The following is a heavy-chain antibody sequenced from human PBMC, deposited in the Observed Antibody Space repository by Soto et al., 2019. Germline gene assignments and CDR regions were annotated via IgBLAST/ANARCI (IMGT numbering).Heavy chain of an antibody. Sequence: VKVSCPAPGYPFDLSGINLVGQAPGQGLEWMGWISPYNGNQKYAQNLQGRVTMTTDTSTSTAYMELRSLRSDDTAMYYCARDLDGSGSYYTDYWGQGTLVTVSS. CDR1: GYPFDLSG. V-gene: IGHV1-18*01. CDR2: ISPYNGNQ. CDR3: ARDLDGSGSYYTDY. J-gene: IGHJ4*02. D-gene: IGHD3-10*01.